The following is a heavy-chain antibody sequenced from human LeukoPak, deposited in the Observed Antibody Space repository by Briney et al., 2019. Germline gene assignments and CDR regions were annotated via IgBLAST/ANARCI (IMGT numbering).Heavy chain of an antibody. D-gene: IGHD5-18*01. CDR1: GFTFSNYW. CDR3: ARVLGYSPDGSDY. J-gene: IGHJ4*02. Sequence: PGGSLRLSCAASGFTFSNYWMSWVRQAPGKGLEWVANIKEDGSEKYYVDSVKGRFTISRDNAKNSLYLQMNSLRAEDTAVYYCARVLGYSPDGSDYWGQGTLVTVSS. V-gene: IGHV3-7*01. CDR2: IKEDGSEK.